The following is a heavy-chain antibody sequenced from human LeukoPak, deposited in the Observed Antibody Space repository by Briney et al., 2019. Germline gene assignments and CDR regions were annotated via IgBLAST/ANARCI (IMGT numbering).Heavy chain of an antibody. J-gene: IGHJ6*03. CDR2: IRYDGSNK. Sequence: PGGSLRLSCAASGFTFSSYGMHWVRQAPGKGLEWVAFIRYDGSNKYYADSVKGRFTISRDNSKNTLYLQMNSLRAEDTAVYYCAKDLKGIQLWEPNRDYYYYYYMDVWGKGTTVTVSS. D-gene: IGHD5-18*01. CDR1: GFTFSSYG. V-gene: IGHV3-30*02. CDR3: AKDLKGIQLWEPNRDYYYYYYMDV.